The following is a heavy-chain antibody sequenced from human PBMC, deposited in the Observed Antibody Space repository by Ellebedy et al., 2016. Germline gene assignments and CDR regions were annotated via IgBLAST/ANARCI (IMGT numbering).Heavy chain of an antibody. V-gene: IGHV3-23*01. CDR1: RFTISSYA. Sequence: GESLKISCAASRFTISSYAMSWVRQAPGKGLEWVSAISGSGGSTYYADSVKGRFTISRDNSKNTLYLQMNSLRAEDTALYYCAKEAITFGGVFDYWGQGILVIVSS. D-gene: IGHD3-16*01. J-gene: IGHJ4*02. CDR3: AKEAITFGGVFDY. CDR2: ISGSGGST.